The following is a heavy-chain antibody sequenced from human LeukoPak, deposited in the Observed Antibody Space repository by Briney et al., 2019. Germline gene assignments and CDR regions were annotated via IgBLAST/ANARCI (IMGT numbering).Heavy chain of an antibody. Sequence: PGGTLRLSCAASGFTFSSYGMSWVRQAPGKGLEWVSAISGSGGSTYYADSVKGRFTISRDNSKNTLYLQMNSLRAEDTAVYYCAKTTVTARRTYYYYYYMDVWGKGTTVTISS. CDR3: AKTTVTARRTYYYYYYMDV. D-gene: IGHD4-17*01. J-gene: IGHJ6*03. CDR2: ISGSGGST. CDR1: GFTFSSYG. V-gene: IGHV3-23*01.